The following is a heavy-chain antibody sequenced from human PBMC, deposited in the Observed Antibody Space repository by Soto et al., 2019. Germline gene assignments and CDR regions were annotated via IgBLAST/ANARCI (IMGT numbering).Heavy chain of an antibody. Sequence: SETLSLTCTVSGGSISSSSYYWGWIRQPPGKGLEWIGSIYYSGSTYYNPYLKSRVTISVDTSKNQFSLKLSSVTAADTAVYYCASQKEGSSSWPKPAAYDYYYGMDVWGQGTTVTVSS. CDR2: IYYSGST. CDR3: ASQKEGSSSWPKPAAYDYYYGMDV. CDR1: GGSISSSSYY. J-gene: IGHJ6*02. D-gene: IGHD6-13*01. V-gene: IGHV4-39*01.